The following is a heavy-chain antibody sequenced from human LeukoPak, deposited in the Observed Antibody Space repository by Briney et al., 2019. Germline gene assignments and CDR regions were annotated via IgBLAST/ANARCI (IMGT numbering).Heavy chain of an antibody. Sequence: GESLKISCKGSGYSFTSYWIGWVRQMPGKGLEWMGIIYPGDSDTRYSPSFQGQVTISADKSISTAYLQWSSLKASDTAMYYCARHEIDSGWAGGFDXXXQGTLVTVSS. CDR3: ARHEIDSGWAGGFDX. D-gene: IGHD6-19*01. CDR1: GYSFTSYW. CDR2: IYPGDSDT. V-gene: IGHV5-51*01. J-gene: IGHJ4*02.